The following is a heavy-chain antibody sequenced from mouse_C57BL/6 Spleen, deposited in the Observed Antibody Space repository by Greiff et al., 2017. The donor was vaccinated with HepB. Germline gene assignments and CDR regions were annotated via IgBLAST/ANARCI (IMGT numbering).Heavy chain of an antibody. D-gene: IGHD2-3*01. V-gene: IGHV1-18*01. J-gene: IGHJ4*01. CDR1: GYTFTDYN. Sequence: VQLQQSGPELVKPGASVKIPCKASGYTFTDYNMDWVKQSHGKSLEWIGDINPNNGGTIYNQKFKGKATLTVDKSSSTAYMELRSLTSEDTAVYYCALRGAYGYYGAMDYWGQGTSVTVSS. CDR3: ALRGAYGYYGAMDY. CDR2: INPNNGGT.